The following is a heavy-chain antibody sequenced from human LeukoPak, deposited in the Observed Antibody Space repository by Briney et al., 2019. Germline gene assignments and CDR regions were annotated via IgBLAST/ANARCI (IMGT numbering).Heavy chain of an antibody. CDR2: ISAYNGNT. CDR1: GYTFTGYY. V-gene: IGHV1-18*04. D-gene: IGHD1-26*01. CDR3: ARVLGSKGAFDI. J-gene: IGHJ3*02. Sequence: ASVKVSCKASGYTFTGYYMHWVRQAPGQGLEWMGWISAYNGNTNYAQKLQGRVTMTTDTSTSTAYMELRSLRSDDTAVYYCARVLGSKGAFDIWGQGTMVTVSS.